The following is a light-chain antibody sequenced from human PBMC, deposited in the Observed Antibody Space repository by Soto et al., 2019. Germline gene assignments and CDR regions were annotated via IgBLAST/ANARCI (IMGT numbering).Light chain of an antibody. V-gene: IGKV3-20*01. CDR3: QQYNNWPLT. CDR1: QTVNNNY. Sequence: ELVLTQSPGTLSLSPGERATLSCRASQTVNNNYLAWYQQIPGQAPRLLISGASGRATGTPDRFSGSASGTDFTLTISRLEPEDFAVYYCQQYNNWPLTFGGGTKVDIK. J-gene: IGKJ4*01. CDR2: GAS.